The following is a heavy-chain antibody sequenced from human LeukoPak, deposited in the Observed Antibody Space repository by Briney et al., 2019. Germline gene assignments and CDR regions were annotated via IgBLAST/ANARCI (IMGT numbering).Heavy chain of an antibody. V-gene: IGHV1-2*02. D-gene: IGHD2-21*01. Sequence: GASVKVSCKASGYTFTGYYMHWVRQAPGQGLEWMGWINPNSGGTKYAQKFQGRVTMTRDTSISTAYMELSRLRSDDTAVYYCARDGKGIPNWFDPWGQGTVVTVSS. CDR1: GYTFTGYY. J-gene: IGHJ5*02. CDR2: INPNSGGT. CDR3: ARDGKGIPNWFDP.